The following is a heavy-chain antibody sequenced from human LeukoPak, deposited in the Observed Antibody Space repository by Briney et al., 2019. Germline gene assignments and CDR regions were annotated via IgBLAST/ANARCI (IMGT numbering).Heavy chain of an antibody. CDR3: ARGDIVVVPAARGATYYFDY. D-gene: IGHD2-2*01. CDR1: GGSISSSTYY. Sequence: SQTLSLTCTVSGGSISSSTYYWSWIRQPAGKGLEWIGRIYTSGSTNYNPSLKSRVTISVDTSKNQFSLKLSSVTAADTAVYYCARGDIVVVPAARGATYYFDYWGQGTLVTVSS. V-gene: IGHV4-61*02. CDR2: IYTSGST. J-gene: IGHJ4*02.